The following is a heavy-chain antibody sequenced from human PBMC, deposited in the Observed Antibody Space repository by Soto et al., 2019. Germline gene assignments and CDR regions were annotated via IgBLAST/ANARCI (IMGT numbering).Heavy chain of an antibody. V-gene: IGHV4-30-4*01. CDR1: GGSISSGDYY. CDR3: SRALPPDYDILTGYYKMSFYI. CDR2: IYYSGTT. Sequence: SETLSLTCTVSGGSISSGDYYWSWIRQPPGKGLEWMGNIYYSGTTYYNRSLNSRVTISVDTSKNQFSLKLSSVTAADTAVYYCSRALPPDYDILTGYYKMSFYIWGQGTMVTVSS. D-gene: IGHD3-9*01. J-gene: IGHJ3*02.